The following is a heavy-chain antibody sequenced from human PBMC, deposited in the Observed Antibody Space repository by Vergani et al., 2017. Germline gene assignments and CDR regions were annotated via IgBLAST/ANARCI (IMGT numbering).Heavy chain of an antibody. V-gene: IGHV4-59*01. D-gene: IGHD3-3*01. CDR1: GGSISSYY. CDR2: NYYSGST. J-gene: IGHJ6*02. CDR3: ARDRLYYDFWSGYQYGMDV. Sequence: QVQLQESGPGLVKPSETLSLTCTVSGGSISSYYWSWIRPPPGKGLEWIGYNYYSGSTNYNPSLKSRVTISVDTSKNQFSLKLSSVTAADTAVYYCARDRLYYDFWSGYQYGMDVWGQGTTVTVSS.